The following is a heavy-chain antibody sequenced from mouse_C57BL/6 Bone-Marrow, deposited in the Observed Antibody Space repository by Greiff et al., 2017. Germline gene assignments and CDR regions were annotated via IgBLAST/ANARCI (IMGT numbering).Heavy chain of an antibody. Sequence: QVQLQQSGAELVRPGASVTLSCKASGYTFTDYEMHWVKQTPVHGLEWIGAIDPETGGTAYNQKFKGKAILTADKSSSTAYMELRSLTSEDSAVYYCTRLLNGYSYYFDYWGQGTTLTGSS. CDR2: IDPETGGT. V-gene: IGHV1-15*01. D-gene: IGHD2-3*01. J-gene: IGHJ2*01. CDR1: GYTFTDYE. CDR3: TRLLNGYSYYFDY.